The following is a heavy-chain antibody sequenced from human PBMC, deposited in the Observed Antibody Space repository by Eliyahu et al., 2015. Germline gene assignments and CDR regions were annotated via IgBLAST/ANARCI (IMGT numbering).Heavy chain of an antibody. V-gene: IGHV4-39*01. CDR1: GGSXTISNYY. J-gene: IGHJ6*03. D-gene: IGHD2-2*01. CDR2: IYYSGSA. Sequence: QLQIQESGPGLVKPSETLSLTCTVSGGSXTISNYYWVWIRQPPGKGLEWIGTIYYSGSAFYSPSLKSRVTMSVDTAKNQFSLKLSSVTAADSAVYYCARRAQLHVYYYMDVWGKGTTVTVSS. CDR3: ARRAQLHVYYYMDV.